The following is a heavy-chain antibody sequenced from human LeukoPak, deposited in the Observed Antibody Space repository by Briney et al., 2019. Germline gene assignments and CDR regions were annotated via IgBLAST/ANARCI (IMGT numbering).Heavy chain of an antibody. CDR3: AKDGTSWLTPRGRASAAPDDY. CDR1: GITLSNYG. V-gene: IGHV3-23*01. CDR2: ISDSGGRT. J-gene: IGHJ4*02. D-gene: IGHD6-13*01. Sequence: GGSLRLSCAVSGITLSNYGMSWVRQAPGKGLEWVAGISDSGGRTNYADSVKGRFTISRDNSKNTLYLQMNSLRAEDTAVYYCAKDGTSWLTPRGRASAAPDDYWGQGTLVTVSS.